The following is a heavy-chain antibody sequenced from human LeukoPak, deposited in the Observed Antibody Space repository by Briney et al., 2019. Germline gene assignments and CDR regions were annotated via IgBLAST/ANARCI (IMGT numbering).Heavy chain of an antibody. CDR2: IYYSGST. D-gene: IGHD6-19*01. Sequence: PSETLSLTCTVSGGSISSYYWSWIRQPPGKGLEWIGYIYYSGSTNYNPSLKSRVTTSVDTSKNQFSLKLSSVTAADTAVYYCAREYSSGWYELMDYWGQGTLVTVSS. V-gene: IGHV4-59*01. CDR1: GGSISSYY. J-gene: IGHJ4*02. CDR3: AREYSSGWYELMDY.